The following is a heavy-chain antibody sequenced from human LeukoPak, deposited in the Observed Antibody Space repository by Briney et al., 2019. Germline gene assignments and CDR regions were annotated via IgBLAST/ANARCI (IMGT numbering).Heavy chain of an antibody. CDR3: ARDERYDSSGYPFDY. CDR2: ISAYNGNT. D-gene: IGHD3-22*01. CDR1: GYTFTSYG. J-gene: IGHJ4*02. Sequence: GASVKVSCKASGYTFTSYGISWVRQDPGQGLEWMGWISAYNGNTNYAQKLQGRVTMTTDTSTSTAYMELRSLRSDDTAVYYCARDERYDSSGYPFDYWGQGTLVTVSS. V-gene: IGHV1-18*01.